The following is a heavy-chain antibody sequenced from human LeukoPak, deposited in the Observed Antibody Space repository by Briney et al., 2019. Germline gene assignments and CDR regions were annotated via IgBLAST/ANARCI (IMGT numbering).Heavy chain of an antibody. J-gene: IGHJ6*02. CDR2: IYSGGST. D-gene: IGHD6-19*01. CDR1: GFTVSSNY. CDR3: ARGESVVIAVAGAMDV. V-gene: IGHV3-53*01. Sequence: QPGESLRLSCAASGFTVSSNYMSWVRQAPGKGLEWVSVIYSGGSTYYADSVKGRFTISRDNSKNTLYLQMNSLRAEDTAVYYCARGESVVIAVAGAMDVWGQGTTVTVSS.